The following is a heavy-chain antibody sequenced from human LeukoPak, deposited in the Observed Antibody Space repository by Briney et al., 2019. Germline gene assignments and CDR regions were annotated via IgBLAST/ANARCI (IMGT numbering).Heavy chain of an antibody. CDR2: IWFDESHK. CDR1: GFIFSNYE. Sequence: PGGSLRLSCATSGFIFSNYEMNWVRQAPGKGLEWVAFIWFDESHKNYADSVKGRFTISRDNSKNTLYLQMNSLRAEDTAVYYCAKEEASWNFFDYWGQGTLVTVSS. J-gene: IGHJ4*02. CDR3: AKEEASWNFFDY. V-gene: IGHV3-30*02. D-gene: IGHD1-1*01.